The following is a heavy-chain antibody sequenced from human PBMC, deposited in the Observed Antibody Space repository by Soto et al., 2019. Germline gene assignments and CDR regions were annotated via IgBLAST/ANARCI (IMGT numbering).Heavy chain of an antibody. J-gene: IGHJ6*02. CDR3: ARVVADWDYYYYGMDV. CDR2: ISYDGSNK. CDR1: GFTFSSYA. V-gene: IGHV3-30-3*01. D-gene: IGHD3-9*01. Sequence: PGGSLSLSCAASGFTFSSYAMHWVRQAPGKGLEWVAVISYDGSNKYYADSVKGRFTISRDNSKNTLYLQMNSLRAEDTAVYYCARVVADWDYYYYGMDVWGQGTTVTVSS.